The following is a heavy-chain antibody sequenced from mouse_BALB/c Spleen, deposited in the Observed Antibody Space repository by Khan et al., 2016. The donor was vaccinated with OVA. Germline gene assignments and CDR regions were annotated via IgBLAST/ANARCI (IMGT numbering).Heavy chain of an antibody. CDR1: GFSLTSYG. CDR2: IWAGGST. D-gene: IGHD1-2*01. J-gene: IGHJ3*01. Sequence: QVQLKESGPGLVAPSQSLSITCTVSGFSLTSYGVHWVRQPPGKGLEWLGVIWAGGSTNYNSALMSRMGISKDNSKSQVVLKMNSLQTDDTARYYCARVHYYGYGFAYWGQGTLVTVSA. CDR3: ARVHYYGYGFAY. V-gene: IGHV2-9*02.